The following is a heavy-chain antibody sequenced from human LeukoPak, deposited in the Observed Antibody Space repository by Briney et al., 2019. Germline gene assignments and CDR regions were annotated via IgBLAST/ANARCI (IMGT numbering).Heavy chain of an antibody. CDR3: ARLHSSSWYKAFDI. J-gene: IGHJ3*02. D-gene: IGHD6-13*01. V-gene: IGHV4-59*08. Sequence: SETLSLTCTVSGGSISSYYWSWIRQPPGKGLEWIGYIYYSGSTNYNPSLKSRVTISVDTSKNQFSLKLSSVTAADTAVYYCARLHSSSWYKAFDIWGQGTMVTVSS. CDR2: IYYSGST. CDR1: GGSISSYY.